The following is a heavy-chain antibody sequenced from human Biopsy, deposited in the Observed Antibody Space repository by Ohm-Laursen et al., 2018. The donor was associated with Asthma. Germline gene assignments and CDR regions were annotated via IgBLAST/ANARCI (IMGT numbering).Heavy chain of an antibody. V-gene: IGHV3-30*18. CDR1: GFTFSGYA. J-gene: IGHJ3*02. CDR2: ISYDGGNK. Sequence: SLRLSCAASGFTFSGYALHWVRQAPGRGLEWVAVISYDGGNKYYGDSVKGRFTISRDNSKNTLYLQMNSLRAEDTAVYYCAKERYYDFWSGYPIWGQGTMVTVSS. CDR3: AKERYYDFWSGYPI. D-gene: IGHD3-3*01.